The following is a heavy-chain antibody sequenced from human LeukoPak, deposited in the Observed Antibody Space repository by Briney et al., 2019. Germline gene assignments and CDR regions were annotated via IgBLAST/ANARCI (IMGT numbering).Heavy chain of an antibody. CDR3: ARDNGEMATIYYYGMDV. CDR2: INHSGST. CDR1: GGSFSGYY. D-gene: IGHD5-24*01. J-gene: IGHJ6*02. V-gene: IGHV4-34*01. Sequence: SETLSLTCAVYGGSFSGYYWSWIRQPPGKGLEWIGEINHSGSTNYNPSLKSRVTISVDTSKNQFSLKLSSVTAADTAVYYCARDNGEMATIYYYGMDVWGQGTTVTVPS.